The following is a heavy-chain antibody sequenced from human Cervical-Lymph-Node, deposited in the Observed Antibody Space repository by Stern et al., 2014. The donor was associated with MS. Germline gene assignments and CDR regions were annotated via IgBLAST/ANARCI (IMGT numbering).Heavy chain of an antibody. CDR2: FDPEDGKT. V-gene: IGHV1-24*01. Sequence: VQLEESGAEVKKPGASVKVSCKVSGSTLTDFFMHWVRQPPGKGLEWMGGFDPEDGKTIYAQKFQDRVTMTEDTSTDTAYMELSSLRSDDTAVYYCATDYNYWGQGTLVTVSS. CDR3: ATDYNY. CDR1: GSTLTDFF. J-gene: IGHJ4*02. D-gene: IGHD3-10*01.